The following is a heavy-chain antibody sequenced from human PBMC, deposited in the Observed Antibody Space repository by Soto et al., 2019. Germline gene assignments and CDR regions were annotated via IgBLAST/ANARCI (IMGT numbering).Heavy chain of an antibody. CDR1: GGSISSDDYS. CDR2: IYYSGST. V-gene: IGHV4-61*08. Sequence: PSETLSLTCTVSGGSISSDDYSWSWIRQPPGKGLEWIGYIYYSGSTNHNPSLKSRVTISVDTSKNQFSLKLSSVTAADTAVYFCARIAATGRPIGGFVPWGQGTLVTVSS. D-gene: IGHD6-13*01. CDR3: ARIAATGRPIGGFVP. J-gene: IGHJ5*02.